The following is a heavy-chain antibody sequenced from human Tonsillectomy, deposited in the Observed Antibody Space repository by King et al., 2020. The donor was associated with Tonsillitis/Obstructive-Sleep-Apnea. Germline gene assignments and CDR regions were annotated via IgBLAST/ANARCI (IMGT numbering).Heavy chain of an antibody. D-gene: IGHD3-3*01. Sequence: VQLQESGPGLVKPSQTLSLTCTVSGGSISSGGYYWSWIRQHPGKGLEWIGYIYYSGSTYYNPSLKSLDTISVDTSKNQFSLKLSSVTASDTAVYYCARVPRITIFGVAHAFDIWGQGTMVTVSS. CDR3: ARVPRITIFGVAHAFDI. J-gene: IGHJ3*02. CDR1: GGSISSGGYY. CDR2: IYYSGST. V-gene: IGHV4-31*01.